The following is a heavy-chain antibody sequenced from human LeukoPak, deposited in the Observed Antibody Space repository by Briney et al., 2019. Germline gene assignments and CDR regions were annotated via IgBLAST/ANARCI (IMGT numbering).Heavy chain of an antibody. D-gene: IGHD3-22*01. CDR2: INHSGST. J-gene: IGHJ4*02. CDR1: GGSISSYF. CDR3: ARGGIRITMIVGEFDY. V-gene: IGHV4-34*01. Sequence: SETLSLTCIVSGGSISSYFWSWIRQPPGKGLEWIGEINHSGSTNYNPSLKSRVTISVDTSKNQFSLKLSSVTAADTAVYYCARGGIRITMIVGEFDYWGQGTLVTVSS.